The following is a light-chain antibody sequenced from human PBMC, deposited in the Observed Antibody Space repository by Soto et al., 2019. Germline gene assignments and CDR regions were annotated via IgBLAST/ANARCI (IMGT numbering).Light chain of an antibody. J-gene: IGLJ1*01. V-gene: IGLV2-14*01. CDR2: EVN. Sequence: QSVLTQPASVSGSPGQSITISCTGTSSDIGAYNYVSWYQQYPGRAPKLMIYEVNNRPSGVSNRFSGSKPGNTASLTISGLQAEDEADYYCSSFTTSSTYVVGAGTKVTVL. CDR3: SSFTTSSTYV. CDR1: SSDIGAYNY.